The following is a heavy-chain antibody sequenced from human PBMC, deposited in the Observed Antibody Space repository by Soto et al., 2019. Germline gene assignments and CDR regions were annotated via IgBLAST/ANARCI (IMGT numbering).Heavy chain of an antibody. Sequence: GSLRLSCAASGFTFSSYGMHWVRQAPGKGLEWVAVISYDGSNKYYADSVKGRFTISRDNSKNTLYLQMNSLRAEDTAVYYCAKDGPRGWNYLPDFDYWGQGTLVTVSS. CDR2: ISYDGSNK. V-gene: IGHV3-30*18. CDR3: AKDGPRGWNYLPDFDY. D-gene: IGHD1-7*01. CDR1: GFTFSSYG. J-gene: IGHJ4*02.